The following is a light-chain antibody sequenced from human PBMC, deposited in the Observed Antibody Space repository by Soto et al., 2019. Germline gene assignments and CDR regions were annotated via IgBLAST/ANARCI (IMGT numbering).Light chain of an antibody. CDR3: QQYNDWPSKP. CDR2: GAS. CDR1: QSVSTN. Sequence: EIEITQSPATLPVSPGERATLSCRASQSVSTNLAWYQQKPGQAPRLLIYGASTRAPGFPARFTGSGSGTEFTLTIRSLQSEDFAVYYCQQYNDWPSKPFGQGTKLEIK. V-gene: IGKV3-15*01. J-gene: IGKJ2*01.